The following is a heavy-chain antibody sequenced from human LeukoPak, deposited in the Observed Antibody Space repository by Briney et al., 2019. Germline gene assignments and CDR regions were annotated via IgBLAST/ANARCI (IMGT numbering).Heavy chain of an antibody. J-gene: IGHJ4*02. CDR3: AGEGVTQLFDY. CDR2: IYTSGST. D-gene: IGHD2-21*02. V-gene: IGHV4-4*07. CDR1: GGSISSYY. Sequence: RTSETLSLTCTVSGGSISSYYWSWIRQPAGKGLEWIGRIYTSGSTNYNPSLKSRVTMSVDTSKNQFSLKLSSVTAADTAVYYCAGEGVTQLFDYWGQGTLVTVSS.